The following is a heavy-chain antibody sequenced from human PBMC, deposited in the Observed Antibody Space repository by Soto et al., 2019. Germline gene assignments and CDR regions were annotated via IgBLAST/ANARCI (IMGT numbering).Heavy chain of an antibody. D-gene: IGHD6-13*01. J-gene: IGHJ4*02. CDR3: ASGASRWYPYFFDS. V-gene: IGHV1-69*01. CDR2: IIPYYNTL. Sequence: QAQVVQSGAEVRKPGSSVKLSCKASEGTFNSYAIAWVRQAPGQGLEWMGGIIPYYNTLNYAQKFQDRVTLTADASTNTGYMELSSLRSDDTAVYFCASGASRWYPYFFDSWAQGTLVTVSS. CDR1: EGTFNSYA.